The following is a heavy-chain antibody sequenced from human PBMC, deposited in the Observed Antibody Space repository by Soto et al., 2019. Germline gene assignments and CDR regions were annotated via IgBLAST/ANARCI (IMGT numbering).Heavy chain of an antibody. CDR3: ARVLVPAAIAVYQDYYGMDV. CDR1: GFTFSSYG. Sequence: PGGSLRLSCAASGFTFSSYGMHWVRQAPGKGLEWVAVIWYDGSNKYYADSVKGRFTISRDNSKNTLYLQMNSLRAEDTAVYYCARVLVPAAIAVYQDYYGMDVWGQGTTVTVSS. D-gene: IGHD2-2*01. CDR2: IWYDGSNK. V-gene: IGHV3-33*01. J-gene: IGHJ6*02.